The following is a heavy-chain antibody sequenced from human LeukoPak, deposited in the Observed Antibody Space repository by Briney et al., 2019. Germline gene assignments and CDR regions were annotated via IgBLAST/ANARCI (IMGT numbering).Heavy chain of an antibody. CDR2: ISYNGSNK. CDR3: ARDVKGVFDY. CDR1: GFTFSNYA. Sequence: RSLRISCAASGFTFSNYAIHWVRQAPGKGLEWVAVISYNGSNKYYPDSLKGRFTISRDNSKNTLYLQMNSLRAEDTAVYYCARDVKGVFDYGGKGTRVTVST. J-gene: IGHJ4*02. V-gene: IGHV3-30-3*01.